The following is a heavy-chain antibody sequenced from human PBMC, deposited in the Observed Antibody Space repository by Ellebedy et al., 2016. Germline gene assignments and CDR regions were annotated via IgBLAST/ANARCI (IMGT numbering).Heavy chain of an antibody. CDR1: GFTVSSNY. CDR2: IYSGGST. D-gene: IGHD2/OR15-2a*01. Sequence: GGSLRLSCAASGFTVSSNYMSWVRQAPGKGLEWVSVIYSGGSTYYADSVKGRFTISRDNSKNTLYLQMNSLRAEDTAVYYCARRIGISYWYFDLWGRGTLVTVSS. V-gene: IGHV3-53*05. J-gene: IGHJ2*01. CDR3: ARRIGISYWYFDL.